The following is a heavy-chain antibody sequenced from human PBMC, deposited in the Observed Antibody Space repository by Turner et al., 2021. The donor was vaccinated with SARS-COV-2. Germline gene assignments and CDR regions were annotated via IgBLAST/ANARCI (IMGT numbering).Heavy chain of an antibody. D-gene: IGHD2-15*01. V-gene: IGHV4-39*01. Sequence: QLQLQQSGPGLVKPWETVSPTCTVAGCSISSSSYYWGWVRQPPGKGREWIGSIYYSGSTYNNAYLKKRITISVDKTKNQFSQMLSSVTAADTAVFYCGVGAATPGSNRGYCWGQGTLVTVSS. CDR2: IYYSGST. CDR3: GVGAATPGSNRGYC. J-gene: IGHJ4*02. CDR1: GCSISSSSYY.